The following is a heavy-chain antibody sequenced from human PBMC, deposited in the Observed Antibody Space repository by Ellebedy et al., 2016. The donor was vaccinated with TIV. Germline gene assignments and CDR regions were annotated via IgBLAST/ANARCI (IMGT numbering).Heavy chain of an antibody. Sequence: GESLKISCAASGFTFSSYDMHWVRQGTGKGLEWVSAIGTAGDTYYPGSVKGRFTISRENAKNSLYLQIPSLGAEDTAVYYCARVRFGDTAVDYWGQGTLVTVSS. V-gene: IGHV3-13*01. CDR1: GFTFSSYD. CDR3: ARVRFGDTAVDY. D-gene: IGHD2-21*01. J-gene: IGHJ4*03. CDR2: IGTAGDT.